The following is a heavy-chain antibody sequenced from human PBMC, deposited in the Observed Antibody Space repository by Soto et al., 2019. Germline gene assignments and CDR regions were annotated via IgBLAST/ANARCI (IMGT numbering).Heavy chain of an antibody. CDR1: GGSFGSSA. J-gene: IGHJ3*01. D-gene: IGHD3-16*01. CDR2: IIPVFDKA. CDR3: ARLRRDWGDAFDL. Sequence: QVQLVQSGADVKKPGSSGKVSCKTSGGSFGSSAISWVRQAPAQGLEWMGEIIPVFDKANYAQNFQGRLTITADELTGTAFMELSSLRSDDTAVYFCARLRRDWGDAFDLWGLGTFVTVSS. V-gene: IGHV1-69*01.